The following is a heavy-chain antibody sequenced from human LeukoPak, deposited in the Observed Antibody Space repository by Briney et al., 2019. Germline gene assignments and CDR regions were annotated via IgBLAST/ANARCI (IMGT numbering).Heavy chain of an antibody. Sequence: GGSLRLSCAASGFTFSSYSMNWVRQAPGKGLEWVSSISSSSSYIYYADSVKGRFTISRDNAKNSLYVQMNSLRAEDTAVYYCARVGQLATYYYYYMDVWGKGTTVTVSS. CDR1: GFTFSSYS. J-gene: IGHJ6*03. CDR3: ARVGQLATYYYYYMDV. D-gene: IGHD6-6*01. V-gene: IGHV3-21*01. CDR2: ISSSSSYI.